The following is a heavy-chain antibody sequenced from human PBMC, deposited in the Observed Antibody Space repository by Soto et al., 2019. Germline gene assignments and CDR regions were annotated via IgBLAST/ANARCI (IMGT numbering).Heavy chain of an antibody. D-gene: IGHD3-10*01. CDR1: GGSSSSGDNY. J-gene: IGHJ4*02. V-gene: IGHV4-30-4*01. CDR2: ILNSGIA. Sequence: SETLSLTCSVSGGSSSSGDNYWIWIRQPPGKGLECIGYILNSGIAHYTPSLRSRLAISVDTSRNQFSLKLSSVTAADTAVYYCARTSWFGELSFDYWGLGTLVTVSS. CDR3: ARTSWFGELSFDY.